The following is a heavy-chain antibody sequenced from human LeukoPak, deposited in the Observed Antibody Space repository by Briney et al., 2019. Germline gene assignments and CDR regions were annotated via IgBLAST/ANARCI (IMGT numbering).Heavy chain of an antibody. CDR2: INPNSGGT. D-gene: IGHD5-12*01. Sequence: SSVKVSCKASGYTFTGYYMHGVRQAPGQGLEGMGWINPNSGGTNYAQKFQGRVTITRDTSISTAYMELSRLRSDDTAVYYCARDRDSGYDPFDYWRQGTLVSVPS. V-gene: IGHV1-2*02. CDR3: ARDRDSGYDPFDY. CDR1: GYTFTGYY. J-gene: IGHJ4*02.